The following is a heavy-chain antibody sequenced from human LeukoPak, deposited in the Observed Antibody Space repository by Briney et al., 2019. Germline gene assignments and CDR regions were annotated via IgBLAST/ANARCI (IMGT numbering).Heavy chain of an antibody. CDR2: IGGSGIGHST. J-gene: IGHJ4*02. D-gene: IGHD5-12*01. Sequence: HPGGTLRLSCVGSGFTSSTHGMNWVRQAPGKGLEWVSGIGGSGIGHSTHYADSVKGRFTISRDNSKNMVYLQMDSLRAEDTALYCARDSGWLRYHDWGQGALVTVSS. CDR3: ARDSGWLRYHD. V-gene: IGHV3-23*01. CDR1: GFTSSTHG.